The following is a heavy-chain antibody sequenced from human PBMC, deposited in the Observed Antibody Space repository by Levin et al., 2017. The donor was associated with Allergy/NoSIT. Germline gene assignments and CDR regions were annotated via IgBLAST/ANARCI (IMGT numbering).Heavy chain of an antibody. CDR2: IKSKFDGGTT. CDR1: GFTVSSPFSNAW. CDR3: ATDDGPHYGLDV. Sequence: GGSLRLSCAASGFTVSSPFSNAWMSWVRQATGKGLEWVGHIKSKFDGGTTDYAAPVKGSFTISRDDSKTMVYLQMNSLKSEDTGVYYCATDDGPHYGLDVWGHGTTVTVSS. V-gene: IGHV3-15*01. J-gene: IGHJ6*02.